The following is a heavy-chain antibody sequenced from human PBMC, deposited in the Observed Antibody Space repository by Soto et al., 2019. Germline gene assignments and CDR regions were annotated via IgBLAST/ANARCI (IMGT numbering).Heavy chain of an antibody. D-gene: IGHD4-17*01. CDR1: GSTFSSYA. V-gene: IGHV3-23*01. CDR2: ISGSGGST. J-gene: IGHJ3*02. Sequence: EVQLLESGGGLVQPGGSLRLSCAASGSTFSSYAMSWVRQAPGKGLGWVSAISGSGGSTYFADSVKGRFTISRDNSKNTLYLQMNSLRAEDTAIYYCAKQKTTVTRYDAFDIWGQGTMVTVSS. CDR3: AKQKTTVTRYDAFDI.